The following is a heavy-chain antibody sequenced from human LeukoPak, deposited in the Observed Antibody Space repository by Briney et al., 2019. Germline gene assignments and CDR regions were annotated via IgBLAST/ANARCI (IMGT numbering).Heavy chain of an antibody. J-gene: IGHJ4*02. CDR1: GFTLSNYN. V-gene: IGHV3-48*02. D-gene: IGHD6-19*01. CDR3: ARDLAVAGSFDY. CDR2: ISSSSNTI. Sequence: GSLRLSCAASGFTLSNYNMNWVRQAPGKGLEWVSYISSSSNTIYYADSVEGRFTISRDNAKNSLYLQMNSLRDEDTAVYYCARDLAVAGSFDYWGQGTLVTVSS.